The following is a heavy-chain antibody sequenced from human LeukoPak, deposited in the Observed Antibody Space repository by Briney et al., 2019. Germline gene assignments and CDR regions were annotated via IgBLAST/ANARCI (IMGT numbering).Heavy chain of an antibody. CDR3: ASYGSGSLSSFDY. D-gene: IGHD3-10*01. CDR1: GFTVSSNY. CDR2: IYSGGST. Sequence: GGSLRLSCAASGFTVSSNYMSWVRQAPGKGLEWVSVIYSGGSTYYAGSVKGRFTISRDNSKNTLYLQMNSLRAEDTAVYYCASYGSGSLSSFDYWGQGTLVTVSS. J-gene: IGHJ4*02. V-gene: IGHV3-53*01.